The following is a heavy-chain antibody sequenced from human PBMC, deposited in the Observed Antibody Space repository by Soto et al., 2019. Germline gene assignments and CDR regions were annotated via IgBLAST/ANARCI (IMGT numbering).Heavy chain of an antibody. V-gene: IGHV3-23*01. CDR1: GFTFSTYA. J-gene: IGHJ4*02. CDR2: ISDSGST. Sequence: EVQLLESGGGLVKPGGSLRLSCTASGFTFSTYAMSWVRQAPGKGLEWVSTISDSGSTYYADSVKGRFTISRDNSKNTLYLEMNSLRAEDTAVYYCAKDKGGRYCSRTSCLYSFDYWGQGTLVTVSS. CDR3: AKDKGGRYCSRTSCLYSFDY. D-gene: IGHD2-2*01.